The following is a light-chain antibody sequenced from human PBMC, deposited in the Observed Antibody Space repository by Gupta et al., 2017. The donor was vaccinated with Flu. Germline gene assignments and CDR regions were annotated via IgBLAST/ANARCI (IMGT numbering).Light chain of an antibody. CDR2: RNN. CDR1: SSNIGSNY. V-gene: IGLV1-47*01. Sequence: VTISCSGSSSNIGSNYVYWYQQLPGTAPKLLIYRNNQRPSGVPDRFSGSKSGTSASLAISGRRSEYEADYYCAAWDDSLSAVVFGGGTKLTVL. J-gene: IGLJ2*01. CDR3: AAWDDSLSAVV.